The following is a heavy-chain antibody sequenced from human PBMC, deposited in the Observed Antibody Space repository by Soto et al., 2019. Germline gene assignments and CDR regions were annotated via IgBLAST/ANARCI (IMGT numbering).Heavy chain of an antibody. D-gene: IGHD3-10*01. CDR3: ARIGSGSYYNMVPGVFFDP. J-gene: IGHJ5*02. Sequence: PSETLSLTCAVSSGSISSSNWWSWVRQPPGKGLEWIGEIYHSGSTNYNPSLKSRVTISVDKSKNQFSLKLSSVTAADTAVYYCARIGSGSYYNMVPGVFFDPWGQGTLVTVSS. CDR1: SGSISSSNW. CDR2: IYHSGST. V-gene: IGHV4-4*02.